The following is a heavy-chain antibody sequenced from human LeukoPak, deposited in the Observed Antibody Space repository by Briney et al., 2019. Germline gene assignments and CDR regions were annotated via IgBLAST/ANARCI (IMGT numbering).Heavy chain of an antibody. V-gene: IGHV4-34*01. CDR1: GGSFSGYY. D-gene: IGHD3-10*01. J-gene: IGHJ4*02. CDR2: INHSGST. CDR3: ARLYGSGSYYRH. Sequence: ESLSLTCAVYGGSFSGYYWSWVRQPPGKGLEWIGEINHSGSTNYNPSLTSRGTISGHTSKNQFSLKLRSVTAADTAMYYCARLYGSGSYYRHWGQGTLVTVSS.